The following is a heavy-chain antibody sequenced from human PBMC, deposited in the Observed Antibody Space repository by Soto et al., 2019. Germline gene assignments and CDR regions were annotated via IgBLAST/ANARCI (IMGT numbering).Heavy chain of an antibody. Sequence: QVQLEQSGAEVKKPGASVKVSCKASGYTFTTYAMHWVRQAPGQRFEWMGWINGGNGNTKYSEKFKDRVTISRVTSASTAYMELSSLRSEDTAVYYCARDRPGWSSSWYSPYDYWGQGTLVTVSS. V-gene: IGHV1-3*01. J-gene: IGHJ4*02. CDR1: GYTFTTYA. D-gene: IGHD6-13*01. CDR2: INGGNGNT. CDR3: ARDRPGWSSSWYSPYDY.